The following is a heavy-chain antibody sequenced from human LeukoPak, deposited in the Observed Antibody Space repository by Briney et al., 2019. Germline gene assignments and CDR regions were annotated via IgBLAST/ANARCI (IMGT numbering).Heavy chain of an antibody. CDR2: IVSSGGNT. V-gene: IGHV3-23*01. D-gene: IGHD3-16*02. CDR1: GFTFSNYA. Sequence: QPGRSLRLSCAGSGFTFSNYAMSWGRQAPRKGLEWGSSIVSSGGNTFYADSVKGRFISSSDNSKNTLYLQLNSRRAEDTAVYFCARDYWLSWFDYWGQGTLVTVSS. J-gene: IGHJ4*02. CDR3: ARDYWLSWFDY.